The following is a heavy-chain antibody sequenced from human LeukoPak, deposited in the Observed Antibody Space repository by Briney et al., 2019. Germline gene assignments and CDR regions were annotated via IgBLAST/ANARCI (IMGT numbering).Heavy chain of an antibody. Sequence: PGGSLRLSCAASGFPFSDYWMDWVRQAPGKGMEWVANIKEDGSKKSYADSVKGRFTISRDNAKSSLYLQMNSLRAEDTAVYYCASGLITMIVAYDAFDIWGQGTMVTVSS. CDR3: ASGLITMIVAYDAFDI. CDR2: IKEDGSKK. D-gene: IGHD3-22*01. CDR1: GFPFSDYW. V-gene: IGHV3-7*01. J-gene: IGHJ3*02.